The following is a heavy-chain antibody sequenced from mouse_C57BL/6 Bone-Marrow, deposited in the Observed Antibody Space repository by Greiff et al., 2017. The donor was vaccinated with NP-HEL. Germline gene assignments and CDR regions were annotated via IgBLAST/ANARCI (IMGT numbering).Heavy chain of an antibody. Sequence: EVKLMESGGGLVQPGESLKLSCESNEYEFPSHDMSWVRKTPEKRLELVAAINSDGGSTYYPDTMERRFIISRDNTKKTLYLQMSSLGSEDTALYYCARRDGYYGGYFDVWGTGTTVTVSS. CDR2: INSDGGST. J-gene: IGHJ1*03. D-gene: IGHD2-3*01. CDR3: ARRDGYYGGYFDV. CDR1: EYEFPSHD. V-gene: IGHV5-2*01.